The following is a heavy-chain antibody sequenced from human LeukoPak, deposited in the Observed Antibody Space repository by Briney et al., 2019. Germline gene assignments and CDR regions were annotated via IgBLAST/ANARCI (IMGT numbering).Heavy chain of an antibody. D-gene: IGHD6-19*01. CDR1: GYTFTCYY. CDR2: INPNSGGT. V-gene: IGHV1-2*02. Sequence: ASVKVSCKASGYTFTCYYMHWVRQAPGQGLEWMGWINPNSGGTNYAQKFQGRVTMTRDTSISTAYMELSRLRSDDTAVYYCARARTYSSRPSYFDYWGQGTLVTVSS. CDR3: ARARTYSSRPSYFDY. J-gene: IGHJ4*02.